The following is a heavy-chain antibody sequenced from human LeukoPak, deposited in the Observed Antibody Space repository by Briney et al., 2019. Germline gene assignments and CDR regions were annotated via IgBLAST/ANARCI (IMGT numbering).Heavy chain of an antibody. CDR1: GFTFRTYW. D-gene: IGHD2-21*02. CDR3: SRGDDFSGDS. J-gene: IGHJ5*01. V-gene: IGHV3-7*04. Sequence: GGSLRLSCAASGFTFRTYWMSWVRQAPGKGLEWVANIHPDGIEKYHVDSVKGRFTIFRDIARNLLYLQMSSLRADDTAVYYCSRGDDFSGDSWGQGTLVTVSS. CDR2: IHPDGIEK.